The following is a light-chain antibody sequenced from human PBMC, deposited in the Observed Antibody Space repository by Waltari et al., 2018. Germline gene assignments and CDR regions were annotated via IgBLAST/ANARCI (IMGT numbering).Light chain of an antibody. CDR1: RSNTANNP. Sequence: QSVLTQAPPASGTPGQRVIISCSGSRSNTANNPAICYQQVPGTAPKLLIFYNNERPSGVPDRLSGSKSGTSASLAISGLQSEDEADYCCASWDDGLNGWVFGGGTRLTVL. CDR3: ASWDDGLNGWV. CDR2: YNN. V-gene: IGLV1-44*01. J-gene: IGLJ3*02.